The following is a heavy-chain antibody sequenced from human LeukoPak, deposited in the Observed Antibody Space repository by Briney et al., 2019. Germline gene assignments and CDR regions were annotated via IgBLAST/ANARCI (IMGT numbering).Heavy chain of an antibody. D-gene: IGHD2-15*01. CDR2: LSGSGGST. CDR1: GYTFSSYA. CDR3: AEGSPLGYCSGGSCYPRY. Sequence: QPGVSLRLSCAASGYTFSSYAMTWVRQAPGKGLEWVSDLSGSGGSTYYADSVKGRFTVSRDNSKNTLYLQMSRLRAEDTAVYYCAEGSPLGYCSGGSCYPRYWGQGTLVTVSS. J-gene: IGHJ4*02. V-gene: IGHV3-23*01.